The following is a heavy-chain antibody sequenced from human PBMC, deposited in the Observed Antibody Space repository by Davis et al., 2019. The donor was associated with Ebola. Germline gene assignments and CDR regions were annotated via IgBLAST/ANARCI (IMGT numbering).Heavy chain of an antibody. D-gene: IGHD2-21*02. CDR1: GGSISSYY. CDR2: IYYSGST. J-gene: IGHJ4*02. CDR3: ARVGVTAIDY. Sequence: MPSETLSLTCTVSGGSISSYYWSWIRQPPGKGLEWIGYIYYSGSTNYNPSLKSRVTISVNTSKNQFSLKLSSVTAADTAVYYCARVGVTAIDYWGQGTLVTVSS. V-gene: IGHV4-59*08.